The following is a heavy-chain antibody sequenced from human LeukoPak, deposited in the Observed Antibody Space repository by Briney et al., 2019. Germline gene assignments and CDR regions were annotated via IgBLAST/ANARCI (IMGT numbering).Heavy chain of an antibody. CDR3: ARVGEYDSFDY. CDR1: GFTFSNFW. D-gene: IGHD2/OR15-2a*01. J-gene: IGHJ4*02. Sequence: PGGSLRLSCAASGFTFSNFWMYWVRHPPGKGLKGRFTISRDNAKNTLYLQMDSLRAEDTAVYYCARVGEYDSFDYWGQGTLVPVSP. V-gene: IGHV3-74*01.